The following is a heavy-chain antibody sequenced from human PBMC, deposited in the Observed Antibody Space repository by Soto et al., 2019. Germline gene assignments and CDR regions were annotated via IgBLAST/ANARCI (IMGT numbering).Heavy chain of an antibody. D-gene: IGHD2-2*01. CDR3: ASMPSSGTLNWFDH. V-gene: IGHV1-8*02. Sequence: GASVKVSCKASGYTFINYDISWVRQATGQGLEWMGWMNPGSGKTGYANKFQGRVTMTRDASTSTAHLELSSLTSEDTAVYYCASMPSSGTLNWFDHWGQGTLVTVSP. CDR1: GYTFINYD. CDR2: MNPGSGKT. J-gene: IGHJ5*02.